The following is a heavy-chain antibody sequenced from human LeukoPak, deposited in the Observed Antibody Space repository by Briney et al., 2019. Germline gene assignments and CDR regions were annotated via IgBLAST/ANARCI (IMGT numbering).Heavy chain of an antibody. CDR3: ARQAGVYSSSWYSWFDP. CDR2: IYYSGST. D-gene: IGHD6-13*01. Sequence: PSETLSLTCTVSGGSISSSSYYWGWIRQPPGKGLEWIGSIYYSGSTYYNPSLKSRVTISVDTSKNQFSLKLSSVTAADTAVYYCARQAGVYSSSWYSWFDPWGQGTLVTVSS. J-gene: IGHJ5*02. V-gene: IGHV4-39*01. CDR1: GGSISSSSYY.